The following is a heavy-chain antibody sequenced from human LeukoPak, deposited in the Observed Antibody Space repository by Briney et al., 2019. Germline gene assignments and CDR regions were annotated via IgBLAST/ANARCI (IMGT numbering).Heavy chain of an antibody. D-gene: IGHD3-22*01. Sequence: PGGSLRLSCAASGFTFSSYAMSWVRQAPGKGLEWVSAISGSGGSTYYADSVKGRFTISRDNSKNTLYLQMNSLRAEDTAVYYCAKERDYYDSSGYYTGGFDPWGQGTLVTVSS. CDR3: AKERDYYDSSGYYTGGFDP. CDR2: ISGSGGST. V-gene: IGHV3-23*01. CDR1: GFTFSSYA. J-gene: IGHJ5*02.